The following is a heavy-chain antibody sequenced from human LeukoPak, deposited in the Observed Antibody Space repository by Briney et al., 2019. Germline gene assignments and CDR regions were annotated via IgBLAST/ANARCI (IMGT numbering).Heavy chain of an antibody. Sequence: SETLSLICTVSGGSISSYYWTWIRQPPGKGLEWIGYIYYSGSTDYNPSLKSRVTISIDTSKNQFSLNLRSVTAADTAVYYCARELMTTAEGGAFDIWGQGTMVTVAS. CDR1: GGSISSYY. V-gene: IGHV4-59*08. J-gene: IGHJ3*02. D-gene: IGHD4-17*01. CDR2: IYYSGST. CDR3: ARELMTTAEGGAFDI.